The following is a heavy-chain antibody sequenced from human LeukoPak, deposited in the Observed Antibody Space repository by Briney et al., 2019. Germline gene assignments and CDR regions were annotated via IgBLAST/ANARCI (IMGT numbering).Heavy chain of an antibody. D-gene: IGHD3-22*01. J-gene: IGHJ4*02. CDR1: GYTFTSYG. CDR2: ISAYNGNT. CDR3: RYYDSSGYYYHIFDY. V-gene: IGHV1-18*01. Sequence: ASVKVSCKASGYTFTSYGISWVRQAPGQGLEWRGWISAYNGNTNYAQKFQGRVTITADESTSTAYMELSSLRSEDTAVYYCRYYDSSGYYYHIFDYWGQGTLVTVSS.